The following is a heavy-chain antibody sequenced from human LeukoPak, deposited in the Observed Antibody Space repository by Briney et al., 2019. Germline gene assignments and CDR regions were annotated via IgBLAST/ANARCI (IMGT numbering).Heavy chain of an antibody. Sequence: ASVKVSCKASGYAFTSYGISWVRQAPGQGLEWMGWISAYNGNTNYAQKLQGRVTMTTDTSTSTAYMELRSLRSDDTAVHYCARWGLVGATWYFDYWGQGTLVTVSS. V-gene: IGHV1-18*01. CDR2: ISAYNGNT. D-gene: IGHD1-26*01. CDR1: GYAFTSYG. CDR3: ARWGLVGATWYFDY. J-gene: IGHJ4*02.